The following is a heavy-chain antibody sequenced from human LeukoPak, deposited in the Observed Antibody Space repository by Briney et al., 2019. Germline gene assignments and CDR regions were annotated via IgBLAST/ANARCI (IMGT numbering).Heavy chain of an antibody. J-gene: IGHJ5*01. Sequence: ASVRVSCKASGYSFTASYMHWVRQAPGRGLEWVGCINPKNGDTSSAQRFQGRVTMTRDTSFSTAYMDLSSLRSDDTAVYYCVRDDYNGNSFDSWGPGTLVTVSS. CDR2: INPKNGDT. CDR1: GYSFTASY. V-gene: IGHV1-2*02. D-gene: IGHD4-4*01. CDR3: VRDDYNGNSFDS.